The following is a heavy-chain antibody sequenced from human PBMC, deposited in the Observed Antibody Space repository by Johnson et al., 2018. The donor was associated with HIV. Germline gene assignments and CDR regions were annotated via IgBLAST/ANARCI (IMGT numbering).Heavy chain of an antibody. CDR3: ARVADWGSAYDAVDI. D-gene: IGHD7-27*01. V-gene: IGHV3-7*01. CDR1: GFTFSSYW. J-gene: IGHJ3*02. CDR2: IKQDGSEK. Sequence: VYLVESGGGLVQPGGSLRLSCAASGFTFSSYWMSWVRQAPGKGLEWVANIKQDGSEKYYVDSVKGRFTISRDNSKNTLYLQMNSLRPEDTAVYYCARVADWGSAYDAVDIWGQGTMVTVSS.